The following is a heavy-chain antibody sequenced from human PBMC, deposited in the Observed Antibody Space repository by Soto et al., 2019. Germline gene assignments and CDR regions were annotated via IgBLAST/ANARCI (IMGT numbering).Heavy chain of an antibody. CDR2: VSYDGSLK. V-gene: IGHV3-30*18. CDR1: GFTFSRFG. D-gene: IGHD2-2*01. J-gene: IGHJ6*02. CDR3: AKDSDQLLFDYYYYGMDV. Sequence: QVQLVESGGGVVHPGRSLRLSCAASGFTFSRFGIQWVRQAPGKGLEWVAVVSYDGSLKYYADSVKGRFTISRDNSKNTLYLQMNSLRPEDTALYYCAKDSDQLLFDYYYYGMDVWGQGTTVTVSS.